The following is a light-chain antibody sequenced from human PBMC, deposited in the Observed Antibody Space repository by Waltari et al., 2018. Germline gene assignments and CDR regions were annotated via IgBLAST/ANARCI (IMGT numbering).Light chain of an antibody. Sequence: EIVLTQSPGTLSLSPGDRATLSCRASESVPSGYLAWYQQKPGQAPRLLIFGASSGATGVPDRFSGSESGTDFTLTISRLEPEDFAVYYCQQYGSLPWTFGQGTKVEIK. J-gene: IGKJ1*01. V-gene: IGKV3-20*01. CDR1: ESVPSGY. CDR3: QQYGSLPWT. CDR2: GAS.